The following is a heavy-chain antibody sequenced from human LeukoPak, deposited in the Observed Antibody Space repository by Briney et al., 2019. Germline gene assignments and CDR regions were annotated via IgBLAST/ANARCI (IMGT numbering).Heavy chain of an antibody. CDR3: ARRAAPNWYFDL. CDR2: IFYSGGT. D-gene: IGHD6-6*01. V-gene: IGHV4-59*08. Sequence: PSETLSLTCTVSGGSISIYYWSWIRQPPGKGLEWIGYIFYSGGTNYNPSLKSRVTISVDTSKNQFSLNLSSVTAADTAVYYRARRAAPNWYFDLWGRGTLVTVSS. J-gene: IGHJ2*01. CDR1: GGSISIYY.